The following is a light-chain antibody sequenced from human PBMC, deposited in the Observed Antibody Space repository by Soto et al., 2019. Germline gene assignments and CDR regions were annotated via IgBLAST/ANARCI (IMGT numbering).Light chain of an antibody. CDR1: TSDVGDYNY. Sequence: QSVLTRPASVSGSPGQSITISCTGTTSDVGDYNYVSWYQQHPGKVPKVLIYEVSNRPSGVSYRFSGSKSGNTASLTISGLQAEDEASYYCFSYTTSSAPYVFGTGTKVTVL. V-gene: IGLV2-14*01. J-gene: IGLJ1*01. CDR2: EVS. CDR3: FSYTTSSAPYV.